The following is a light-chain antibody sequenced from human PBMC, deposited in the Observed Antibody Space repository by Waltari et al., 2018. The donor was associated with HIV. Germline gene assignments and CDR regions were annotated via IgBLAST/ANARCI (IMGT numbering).Light chain of an antibody. J-gene: IGLJ3*02. CDR1: SSNIGSNT. CDR3: ATWDDSLNGWV. V-gene: IGLV1-44*01. CDR2: GND. Sequence: QSVLTLPPSASGTPGQRVTISCSGSSSNIGSNTVSWYHQVPGTAPKVLIYGNDDRPSGVPDRFSGSKSGTSASLAISGLQSEDEADYYCATWDDSLNGWVFGGGTKVTVL.